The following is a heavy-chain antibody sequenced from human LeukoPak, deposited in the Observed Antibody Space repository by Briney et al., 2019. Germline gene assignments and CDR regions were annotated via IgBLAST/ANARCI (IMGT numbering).Heavy chain of an antibody. Sequence: SETLSLTCTVSGGSVSSNYWNWIRQPAGKGLEWIGRIYNGGTTNYNPSLESRVTISIDRSKNQFSLKLTSVTAADTAVSYCAHSISMDFEYWGQGTLVTVSS. D-gene: IGHD2/OR15-2a*01. V-gene: IGHV4-4*07. J-gene: IGHJ4*02. CDR1: GGSVSSNY. CDR2: IYNGGTT. CDR3: AHSISMDFEY.